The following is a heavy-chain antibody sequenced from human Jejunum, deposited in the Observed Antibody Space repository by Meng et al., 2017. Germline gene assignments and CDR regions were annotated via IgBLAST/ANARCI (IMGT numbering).Heavy chain of an antibody. CDR3: ARGRSIDFRLAKYDY. CDR2: INRSGST. V-gene: IGHV4-34*01. CDR1: GGSFGTYY. J-gene: IGHJ4*02. Sequence: QWGAGFVKPSHTLSLTCAVNGGSFGTYYWTWFRQSPEKGLEWIGEINRSGSTSSNPSLKSRVAISMDTSKNQFFLRLDSVTAADTAVYYCARGRSIDFRLAKYDYWGQGTLVTVSS. D-gene: IGHD3-3*01.